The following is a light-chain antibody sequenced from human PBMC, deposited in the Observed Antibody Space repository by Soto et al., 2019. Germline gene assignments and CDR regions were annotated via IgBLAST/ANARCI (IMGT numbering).Light chain of an antibody. J-gene: IGKJ1*01. CDR3: QQYNSYSPT. CDR2: GAS. CDR1: QSVSNDY. V-gene: IGKV3-20*01. Sequence: EIVLTQSPGPLSLSAGERATLSCRASQSVSNDYLAWYQQKSGQAPRLLIHGASSRATGIPDRLSGSGSGTEFTLTISSLQPDDFATYYCQQYNSYSPTFGQGTKVDIK.